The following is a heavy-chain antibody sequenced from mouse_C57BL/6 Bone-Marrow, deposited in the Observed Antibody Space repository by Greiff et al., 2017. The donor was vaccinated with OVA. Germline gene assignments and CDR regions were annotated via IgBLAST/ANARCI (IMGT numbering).Heavy chain of an antibody. V-gene: IGHV3-6*01. CDR1: GYSITSGYY. Sequence: EVKLEESGPGLVKPSQSLSLSCSVTGYSITSGYYWNWIRQFPGNKLEWMGFISYDGSNNYNPSLKTRISITRDTSKNQYFLKLNSVTTEDTATYYCARGYYGSSFFAYWGQGTLVTVSA. CDR3: ARGYYGSSFFAY. D-gene: IGHD1-1*01. J-gene: IGHJ3*01. CDR2: ISYDGSN.